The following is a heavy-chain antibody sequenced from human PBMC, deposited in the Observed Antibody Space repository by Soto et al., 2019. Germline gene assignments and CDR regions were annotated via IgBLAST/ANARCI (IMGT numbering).Heavy chain of an antibody. J-gene: IGHJ4*02. CDR1: GFTFSDYY. Sequence: GGSLRLSCAASGFTFSDYYMSWIRQAPGKGLEWVSAISGSGGSTYYADSVKGRFTISRDNSKNTLYLQMNSLRAEDTAVYYCAKDSYDSSGRYKYFDYWGQGTLVTVSS. CDR3: AKDSYDSSGRYKYFDY. D-gene: IGHD3-22*01. V-gene: IGHV3-23*01. CDR2: ISGSGGST.